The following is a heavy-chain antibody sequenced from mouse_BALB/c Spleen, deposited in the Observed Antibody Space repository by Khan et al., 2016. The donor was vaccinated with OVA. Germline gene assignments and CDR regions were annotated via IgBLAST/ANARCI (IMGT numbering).Heavy chain of an antibody. CDR2: ISSGGSYT. CDR3: ARQYSNSFFEY. Sequence: EVQLVESGGDLVKPGGSLKLSCAASGFTFSSFGMSWIRQTPDKRLEWVVTISSGGSYTYYPDSVKGRFTTSRDNAKNTLYLQMSSLKSEDTAMYYCARQYSNSFFEYWGQGTTLTVSS. V-gene: IGHV5-6*01. CDR1: GFTFSSFG. J-gene: IGHJ2*01. D-gene: IGHD2-5*01.